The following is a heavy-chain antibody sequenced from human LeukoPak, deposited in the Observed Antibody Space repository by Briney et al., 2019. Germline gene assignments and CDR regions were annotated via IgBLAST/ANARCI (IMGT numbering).Heavy chain of an antibody. Sequence: ASVKVSCKASGYTFTSYAMHWVRQAPGQRLEWMGWINAGNGNTKYSQKFQGRVTITRDTSASTAYMELSSLRSEDTAVYYCARDSGSLGGFDYWGQGTLVTVSS. J-gene: IGHJ4*02. D-gene: IGHD1-26*01. V-gene: IGHV1-3*01. CDR3: ARDSGSLGGFDY. CDR1: GYTFTSYA. CDR2: INAGNGNT.